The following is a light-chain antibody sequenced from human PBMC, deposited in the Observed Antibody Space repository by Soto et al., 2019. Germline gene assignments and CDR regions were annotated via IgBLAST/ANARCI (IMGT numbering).Light chain of an antibody. J-gene: IGLJ3*02. CDR2: EVS. CDR3: SSYTSTSTWV. V-gene: IGLV2-14*01. CDR1: SSDVGGYNY. Sequence: QSALTQPASVSGSPGQSITISCTGASSDVGGYNYVSWYQQHPGKAPKLMISEVSNRPSGVPNRFSGSKSGNTASLTISGLQAEDEADYYCSSYTSTSTWVFGGGTKLTVL.